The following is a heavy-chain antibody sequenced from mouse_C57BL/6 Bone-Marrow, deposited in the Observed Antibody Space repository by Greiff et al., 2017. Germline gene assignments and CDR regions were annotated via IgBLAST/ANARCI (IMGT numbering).Heavy chain of an antibody. Sequence: DVKLVESGGGLVQPGGSLKLSCAASGFTFSDYGMAWVRQAPRKGPEWVAFISNLAYSIYYADTVTGRFTISRENAKNTLYLEMSSLRSEDTAMYYCARRYYGSRWYFDVWGTGTTVTVSS. D-gene: IGHD1-1*01. CDR3: ARRYYGSRWYFDV. J-gene: IGHJ1*03. CDR2: ISNLAYSI. CDR1: GFTFSDYG. V-gene: IGHV5-15*04.